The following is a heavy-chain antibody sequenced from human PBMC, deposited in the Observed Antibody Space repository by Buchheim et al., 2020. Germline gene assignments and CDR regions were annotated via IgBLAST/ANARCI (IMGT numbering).Heavy chain of an antibody. CDR2: INPSGGTT. CDR3: ARSSSSGLYYFDY. J-gene: IGHJ4*02. CDR1: GYTFTVYY. V-gene: IGHV1-46*01. D-gene: IGHD6-25*01. Sequence: QVQLVQSGAEVKKPGASVMISCKASGYTFTVYYIHWVRQAPGQGLEWMGIINPSGGTTSYARKFQGRVTMTRDTSTNTVYMDLSSLRSEDTAIYYCARSSSSGLYYFDYWGQGTL.